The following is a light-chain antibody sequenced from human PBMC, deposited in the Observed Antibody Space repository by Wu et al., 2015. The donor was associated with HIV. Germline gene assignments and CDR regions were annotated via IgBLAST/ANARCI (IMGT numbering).Light chain of an antibody. V-gene: IGKV1-5*03. Sequence: VGDRVNITCRTSQTINNWLAWYQQKPGKAPKLLIYRASSLETGVPSRFSGSGSGTDFTLTINSLQPDDFATYYCQQYDGFPLTFGGGTKVEI. CDR3: QQYDGFPLT. J-gene: IGKJ4*01. CDR2: RAS. CDR1: QTINNW.